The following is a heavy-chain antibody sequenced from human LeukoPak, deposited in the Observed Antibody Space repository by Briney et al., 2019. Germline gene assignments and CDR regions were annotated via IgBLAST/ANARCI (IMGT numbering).Heavy chain of an antibody. CDR3: AKDLSLVVVTTMGY. D-gene: IGHD2-21*02. CDR1: GFTFSNFG. CDR2: ISYDGSNK. Sequence: GGSLRLSCAASGFTFSNFGMYWVRQAPGKGLEWVAVISYDGSNKYYADSVKGRFTISRDNSKNTLYLQMNSLRAEDTAVCYRAKDLSLVVVTTMGYWGQGTLVTVSS. V-gene: IGHV3-30*18. J-gene: IGHJ4*02.